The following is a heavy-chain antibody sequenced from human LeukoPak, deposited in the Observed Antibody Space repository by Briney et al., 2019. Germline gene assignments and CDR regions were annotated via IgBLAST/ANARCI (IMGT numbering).Heavy chain of an antibody. V-gene: IGHV3-23*01. CDR2: ISGSGGSS. CDR3: AKSRTIYCGGDCHYDY. CDR1: GFTFSSYA. Sequence: GGSLRLSCAASGFTFSSYAMSWVRRAPGKGLEWVSAISGSGGSSYYADSVKGRFTISRDNSKNTLYLQMNSLRAEDTAVYYCAKSRTIYCGGDCHYDYWGQGTLVTVSS. J-gene: IGHJ4*02. D-gene: IGHD2-21*02.